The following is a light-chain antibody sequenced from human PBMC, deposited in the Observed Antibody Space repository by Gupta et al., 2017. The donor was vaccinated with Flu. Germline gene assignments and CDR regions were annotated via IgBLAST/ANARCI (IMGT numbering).Light chain of an antibody. CDR1: QTVSIY. V-gene: IGKV1-39*01. J-gene: IGKJ2*01. Sequence: DIQMTQSPSSLSASVGDRVTITCRSSQTVSIYLNWYQQEPGKAPKLLIYSASTLHGGVPSRFSGSGSGTDFTLTITSLQREDFATYYCHQSYTTPSTFGQGTKVEIK. CDR2: SAS. CDR3: HQSYTTPST.